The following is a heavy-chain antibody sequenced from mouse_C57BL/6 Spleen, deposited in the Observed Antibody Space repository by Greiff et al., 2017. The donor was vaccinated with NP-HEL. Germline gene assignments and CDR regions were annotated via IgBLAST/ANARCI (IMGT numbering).Heavy chain of an antibody. CDR1: GFSLTSYA. V-gene: IGHV2-9-1*01. D-gene: IGHD2-5*01. J-gene: IGHJ4*01. CDR2: IWTGGGT. Sequence: VKLEESGPGLVAPSQSLSITCTVSGFSLTSYAISWVRQPPGKGLEWLGVIWTGGGTNYNSALKSRLSISKDNSKSQVFLKMNSLQTDDTARYYCARRDSNHYYAMDYWGQGTSVTVSS. CDR3: ARRDSNHYYAMDY.